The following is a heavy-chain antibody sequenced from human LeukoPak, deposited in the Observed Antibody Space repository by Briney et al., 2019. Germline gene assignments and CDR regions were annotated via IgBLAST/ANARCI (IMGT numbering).Heavy chain of an antibody. CDR2: IYHSGST. D-gene: IGHD6-6*01. V-gene: IGHV4-59*11. Sequence: SETLSLTCTVSGGSISSHYWNWIRQPPGKGLEWIGYIYHSGSTNYNPSLQSRVTISVDTSKNQFSLNLNSVTAADTAVYYCARGGAARLHFQNWGQGTLVTVSS. J-gene: IGHJ1*01. CDR1: GGSISSHY. CDR3: ARGGAARLHFQN.